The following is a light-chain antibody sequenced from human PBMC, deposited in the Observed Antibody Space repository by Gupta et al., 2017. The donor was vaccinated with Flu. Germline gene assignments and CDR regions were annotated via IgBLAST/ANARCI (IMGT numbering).Light chain of an antibody. Sequence: DSQMTQSPSSLSASVGDRVTITCRASQSIRSSLNWFQQKPGKAPKRLIYAACSWQSGVPSRLSGSGSGTDLTLTISSRQPEDFAAYYCQQNDSSPPITFGRGTKVEIK. CDR3: QQNDSSPPIT. CDR1: QSIRSS. V-gene: IGKV1-39*01. J-gene: IGKJ4*01. CDR2: AAC.